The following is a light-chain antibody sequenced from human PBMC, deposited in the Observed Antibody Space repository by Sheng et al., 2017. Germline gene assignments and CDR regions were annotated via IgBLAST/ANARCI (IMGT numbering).Light chain of an antibody. V-gene: IGKV1-33*01. CDR3: QHEGT. CDR2: DTS. Sequence: DIQMTQSPSSLSASLGDRVTITCQASQVITNYLNWYQQKPGKAPKVLISDTSTLETGSHQGSVAVHLGQLYFTINSLQPEDFATYYCQHEGTFGGGPRWRSN. CDR1: QVITNY. J-gene: IGKJ4*01.